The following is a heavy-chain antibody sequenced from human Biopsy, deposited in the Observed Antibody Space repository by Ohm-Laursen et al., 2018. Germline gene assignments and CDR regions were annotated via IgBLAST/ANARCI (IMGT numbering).Heavy chain of an antibody. CDR2: IQRGVGT. D-gene: IGHD3-16*01. CDR1: GFTVTDNS. J-gene: IGHJ5*02. Sequence: GSLRLSCAAPGFTVTDNSMTWVRRAPRKGLEWVSLIQRGVGTFCGDSVKGRFTISRDNSKNTLYLQMNRLRAEDTALYHCARLQKSILWNWFDPWGQGTLVIVSS. V-gene: IGHV3-66*01. CDR3: ARLQKSILWNWFDP.